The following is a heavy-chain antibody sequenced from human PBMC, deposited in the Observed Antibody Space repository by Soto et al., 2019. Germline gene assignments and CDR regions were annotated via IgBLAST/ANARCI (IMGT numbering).Heavy chain of an antibody. CDR1: GGTFSSYA. CDR3: AREAPYYDFWSGPEDGFYYFDY. D-gene: IGHD3-3*01. J-gene: IGHJ4*02. Sequence: GASVKVSCKASGGTFSSYAISWVRQAPGQGLEWMGGIIPIFGTANYAQKLQGRVTITADESTSTAYMELSSLRSEDTAVYYCAREAPYYDFWSGPEDGFYYFDYWGQGTLVTVSS. CDR2: IIPIFGTA. V-gene: IGHV1-69*13.